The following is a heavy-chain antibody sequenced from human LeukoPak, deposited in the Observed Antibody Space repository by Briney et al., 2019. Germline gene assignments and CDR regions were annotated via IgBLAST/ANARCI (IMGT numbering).Heavy chain of an antibody. Sequence: PSETLSLTCTVSGGSISSSSYYWGWIRQPPGKGLEWIGSIYYSGSTYYNPSLKSRVTISVDTSKNQFSLKLSSVTAADTAVYYCARVTGGYYGNWFDPWGQGTLVTVSS. CDR3: ARVTGGYYGNWFDP. CDR1: GGSISSSSYY. J-gene: IGHJ5*02. D-gene: IGHD3-22*01. CDR2: IYYSGST. V-gene: IGHV4-39*07.